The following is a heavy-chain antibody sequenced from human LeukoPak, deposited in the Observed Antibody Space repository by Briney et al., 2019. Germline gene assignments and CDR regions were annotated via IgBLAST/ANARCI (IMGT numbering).Heavy chain of an antibody. V-gene: IGHV3-48*01. CDR1: GFTFSSYS. CDR3: ARDTGAYNAFDI. J-gene: IGHJ3*02. CDR2: ISSSSSSTI. D-gene: IGHD4-17*01. Sequence: GGSLRLSCAASGFTFSSYSMNWVRQAPGKGLEWVSYISSSSSSTIYYADSVKGRFTISRDNAKNSLYLQMNSLRAEDTAVYYCARDTGAYNAFDIWGQGTMVTVSS.